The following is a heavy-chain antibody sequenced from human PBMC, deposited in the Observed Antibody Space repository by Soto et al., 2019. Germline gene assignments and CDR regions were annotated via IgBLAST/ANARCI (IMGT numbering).Heavy chain of an antibody. CDR3: AREGAHYTPLDH. D-gene: IGHD2-15*01. CDR2: INVGNGNT. J-gene: IGHJ4*02. Sequence: ASVKRSCKASGYTFTDYAIHWVRQAPGQGLEWMGWINVGNGNTGYSRKFQGRVTNARDMSASTAYIEVTSLTSEDTAIYYCAREGAHYTPLDHWGQGTLVTVSS. CDR1: GYTFTDYA. V-gene: IGHV1-3*01.